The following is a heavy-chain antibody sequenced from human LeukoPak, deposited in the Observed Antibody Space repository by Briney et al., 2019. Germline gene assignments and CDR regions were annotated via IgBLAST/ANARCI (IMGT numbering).Heavy chain of an antibody. J-gene: IGHJ5*02. D-gene: IGHD6-13*01. CDR2: MYTSGNT. Sequence: SETLSLTCTVSGGSISNYYWNWIRQPAGKGLEWIGRMYTSGNTNYNPSLKSRVTMSVDTSKNQFSLRLTSVTAADTAVYYCARTIAAAGTFLRGLWFDPWGQGTLVTVSS. CDR3: ARTIAAAGTFLRGLWFDP. CDR1: GGSISNYY. V-gene: IGHV4-4*07.